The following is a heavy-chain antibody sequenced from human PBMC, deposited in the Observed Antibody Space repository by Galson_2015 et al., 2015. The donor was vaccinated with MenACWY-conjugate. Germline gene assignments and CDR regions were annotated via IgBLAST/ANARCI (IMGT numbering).Heavy chain of an antibody. CDR3: ARAISLRGSGHFPPDYRDV. V-gene: IGHV3-53*01. CDR1: GFTVNSNY. J-gene: IGHJ6*03. CDR2: IYAGGST. D-gene: IGHD3-10*01. Sequence: SLRLSCAATGFTVNSNYMSWVRQAPGQGLECVSVIYAGGSTYYTDSVKGRFTVSRDNSNNTVHLQMNSLRVEDTAVYYCARAISLRGSGHFPPDYRDVWGKGTTVTVSS.